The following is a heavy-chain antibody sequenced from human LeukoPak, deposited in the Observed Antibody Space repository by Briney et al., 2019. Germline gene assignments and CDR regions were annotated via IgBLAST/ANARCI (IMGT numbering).Heavy chain of an antibody. CDR2: IIPILGIA. V-gene: IGHV1-69*04. Sequence: GASVKVSCKASGYTFTSYYMHWVRQAPGQGLEWMGRIIPILGIANYAQKFQGRVTITADKSTSTAYMELSSLRSEDTAVYYCARGNEDYDYVWGSLPSYYYYGMDVWGQGTTVTVSS. D-gene: IGHD3-16*01. J-gene: IGHJ6*02. CDR1: GYTFTSYY. CDR3: ARGNEDYDYVWGSLPSYYYYGMDV.